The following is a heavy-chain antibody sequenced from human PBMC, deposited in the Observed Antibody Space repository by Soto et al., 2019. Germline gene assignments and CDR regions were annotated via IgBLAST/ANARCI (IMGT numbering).Heavy chain of an antibody. J-gene: IGHJ4*02. CDR2: IIPIFGTA. V-gene: IGHV1-69*13. CDR1: GGTFSSYA. D-gene: IGHD3-22*01. Sequence: GASVKVSCKASGGTFSSYAISWVRQAPGQGLEWMGGIIPIFGTANYAQKFQGRVTITADESTSTAYMELSSLRSEDTAVYYCARDQGPYYYDSSGYLRYWGQGTLVTVSS. CDR3: ARDQGPYYYDSSGYLRY.